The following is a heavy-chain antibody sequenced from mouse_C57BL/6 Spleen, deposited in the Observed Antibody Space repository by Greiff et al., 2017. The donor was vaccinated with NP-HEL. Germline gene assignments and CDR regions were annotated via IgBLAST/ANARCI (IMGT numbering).Heavy chain of an antibody. CDR1: GYTFTSYW. V-gene: IGHV1-69*01. CDR3: ARGAVTTVSYYFDY. Sequence: VQLQQPGAELVMPGASVKLSCKASGYTFTSYWMHWVKQRPGQGLEWIGEIDPSDSYTNYNQKFKGKSTLTVDKSSSTAYMQLRSLTSEDSAVYYCARGAVTTVSYYFDYWGQGTTLTVSS. J-gene: IGHJ2*01. CDR2: IDPSDSYT. D-gene: IGHD1-1*01.